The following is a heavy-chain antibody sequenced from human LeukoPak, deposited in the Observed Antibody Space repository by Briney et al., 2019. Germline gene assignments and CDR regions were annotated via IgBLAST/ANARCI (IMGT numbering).Heavy chain of an antibody. Sequence: GGSLRLSCAASGFTFSSYWMHWVRHAPGKGLVWVSRINSDGSSTNYADSVKGRFTISRDNAKNTLYLQMNSLRAEDTAVYYCARSPYYYDSSGYLPYWGQGTLVTVSS. D-gene: IGHD3-22*01. CDR2: INSDGSST. CDR1: GFTFSSYW. V-gene: IGHV3-74*01. J-gene: IGHJ4*02. CDR3: ARSPYYYDSSGYLPY.